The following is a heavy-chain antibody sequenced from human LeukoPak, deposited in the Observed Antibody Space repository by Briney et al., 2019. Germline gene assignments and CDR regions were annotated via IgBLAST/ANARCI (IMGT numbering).Heavy chain of an antibody. J-gene: IGHJ4*02. CDR3: ARDPSGSSSGDDY. V-gene: IGHV1-69*13. D-gene: IGHD1-26*01. CDR1: GGTFSSYA. Sequence: ASVKVSCKASGGTFSSYAISWVRQAPGQGLEWMGGIIPIFGTANYAQKFQGRVTITADESTSTAYMELSSLRSEDTAAYYCARDPSGSSSGDDYWGQGTLVTVSS. CDR2: IIPIFGTA.